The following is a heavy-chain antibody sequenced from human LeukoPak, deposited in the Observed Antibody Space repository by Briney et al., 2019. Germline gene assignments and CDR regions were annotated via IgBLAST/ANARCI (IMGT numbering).Heavy chain of an antibody. CDR3: ARDYAPYYYDSSGSYFDY. CDR1: GFTFSSYS. D-gene: IGHD3-22*01. V-gene: IGHV3-21*01. J-gene: IGHJ4*02. CDR2: ISSSSSYI. Sequence: PGGSLRLSCAASGFTFSSYSMNWVRQAPGKGLEWVSSISSSSSYIYYADSVKGRFTISRDNAKNSLYLQMNSLRAEDTAVYYCARDYAPYYYDSSGSYFDYWGQGTLVTVSS.